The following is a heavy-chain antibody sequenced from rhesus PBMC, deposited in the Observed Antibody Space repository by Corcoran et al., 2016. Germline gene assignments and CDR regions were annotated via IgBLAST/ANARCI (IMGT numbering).Heavy chain of an antibody. Sequence: QLQLQESGPGLVKPSETLSLTCAVSGGSISGYYWSWIRQPPGKGLEWIGKIDGNIAGTNYTPTLKSRVTISKDTSKIQFSLKLSSVTAADTAVYYCARGRYWGDYSSWGQGVLVTVSS. D-gene: IGHD3-34*01. V-gene: IGHV4-81*01. CDR3: ARGRYWGDYSS. CDR2: IDGNIAGT. J-gene: IGHJ4*01. CDR1: GGSISGYY.